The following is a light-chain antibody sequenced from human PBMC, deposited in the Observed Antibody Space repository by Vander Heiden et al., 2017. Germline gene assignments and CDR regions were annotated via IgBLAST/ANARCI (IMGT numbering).Light chain of an antibody. CDR2: AAS. V-gene: IGKV1-39*01. Sequence: LPFTHSPASLSASIGDRVTITCRARQTSRSYLNWYQQKPGRAHNLMIYAASSLQSGVPSRFSGSGSGTDFTLTISSLQHEDFATYYCQQSHRTPWTFGQGTKVEIK. J-gene: IGKJ1*01. CDR3: QQSHRTPWT. CDR1: QTSRSY.